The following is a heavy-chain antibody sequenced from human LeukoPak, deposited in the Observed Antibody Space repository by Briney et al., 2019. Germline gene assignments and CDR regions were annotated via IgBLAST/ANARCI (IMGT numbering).Heavy chain of an antibody. D-gene: IGHD3-10*01. J-gene: IGHJ4*02. CDR1: GGSFSGYY. CDR3: ARSPGLWFGELSY. CDR2: INHSGST. Sequence: SETLSLTCAVYGGSFSGYYWSWIRQPPGKGLEWIGEINHSGSTNYNPSLKSRVTISVDTSKNQFSLKLSSVTAADTAVYYCARSPGLWFGELSYWGQGTLVTISS. V-gene: IGHV4-34*01.